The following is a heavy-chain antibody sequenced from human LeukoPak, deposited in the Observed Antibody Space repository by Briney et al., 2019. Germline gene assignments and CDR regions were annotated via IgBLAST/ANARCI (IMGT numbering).Heavy chain of an antibody. Sequence: SETLSLTCTASGGSISSSSYYWGWIRQPPGKGLEWIGSIYYSGSTYYNPSLKSRVTISVDTSKNQFSLKLSSVTAADTAVYYCARDSSWRYYFDYWGQGTLVTVSS. CDR2: IYYSGST. D-gene: IGHD6-13*01. V-gene: IGHV4-39*07. J-gene: IGHJ4*02. CDR1: GGSISSSSYY. CDR3: ARDSSWRYYFDY.